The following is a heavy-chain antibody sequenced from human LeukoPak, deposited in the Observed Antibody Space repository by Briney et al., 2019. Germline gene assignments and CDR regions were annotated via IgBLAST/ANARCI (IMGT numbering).Heavy chain of an antibody. J-gene: IGHJ4*02. Sequence: GGSLRLSCAASGFTFSSHGMNWVRQAPGKGLEWISGISNSGGGVYYADSVKGRFTISRDNSKNTLYLQMSSLRADDTAVYYCAKGPGRWLQLRYFDFWGQGTLVIVSS. D-gene: IGHD5-24*01. CDR3: AKGPGRWLQLRYFDF. V-gene: IGHV3-23*01. CDR1: GFTFSSHG. CDR2: ISNSGGGV.